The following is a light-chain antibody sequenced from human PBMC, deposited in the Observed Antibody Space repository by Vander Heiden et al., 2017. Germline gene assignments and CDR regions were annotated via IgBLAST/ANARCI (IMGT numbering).Light chain of an antibody. CDR3: QQSYSTPPT. J-gene: IGKJ1*01. V-gene: IGKV1-39*01. CDR1: QSISSY. Sequence: DIQMTQSPSSLSASVGDRVTIPCRASQSISSYLNWYQQKPGKAPHLLIYAASTLQSGVPSSFSGSGSGTDFTLTISSLQPEDFATYYSQQSYSTPPTFGQGTKVEVK. CDR2: AAS.